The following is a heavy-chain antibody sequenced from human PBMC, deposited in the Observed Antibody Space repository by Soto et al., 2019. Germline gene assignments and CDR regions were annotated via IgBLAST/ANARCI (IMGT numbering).Heavy chain of an antibody. CDR2: IYYSGST. V-gene: IGHV4-61*01. D-gene: IGHD6-19*01. CDR1: RGAVTSRSYH. CDR3: ARDQGIAVAVFDY. J-gene: IGHJ4*02. Sequence: PYETLSLPCSVSRGAVTSRSYHWHWILHPPGKGLEWIGYIYYSGSTNYNPSLKSRVTISVDTSKNQISLKLSSVTAADTAVYYCARDQGIAVAVFDYWGQGTLVTVS.